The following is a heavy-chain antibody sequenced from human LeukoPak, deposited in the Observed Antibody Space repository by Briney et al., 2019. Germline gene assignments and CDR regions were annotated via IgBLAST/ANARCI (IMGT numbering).Heavy chain of an antibody. D-gene: IGHD1-26*01. Sequence: ASVKVSCKASGYTFTSYDIKWVRQATGQGLEWMGWMNPNSGNTGYAQKFQGRVTMTRNTSISTAYMELSSLRSEDTAVYYCARVRGSYSRFDPWGQGTLVTVSS. CDR1: GYTFTSYD. J-gene: IGHJ5*02. CDR2: MNPNSGNT. CDR3: ARVRGSYSRFDP. V-gene: IGHV1-8*01.